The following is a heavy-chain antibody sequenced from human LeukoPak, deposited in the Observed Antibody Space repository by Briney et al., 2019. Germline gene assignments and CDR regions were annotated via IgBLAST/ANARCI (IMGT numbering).Heavy chain of an antibody. CDR2: ISFISSTI. CDR3: VTNFDPDVD. CDR1: GFTFSTYS. Sequence: PGGSLRLSCAASGFTFSTYSMNWVRQAPGKGLEWVSYISFISSTIYYADSVKGRFTISRDNAKNSLYLQMNSLRAEGTAVYYCVTNFDPDVDWGQGTLVTVSS. V-gene: IGHV3-48*01. J-gene: IGHJ4*02. D-gene: IGHD3-9*01.